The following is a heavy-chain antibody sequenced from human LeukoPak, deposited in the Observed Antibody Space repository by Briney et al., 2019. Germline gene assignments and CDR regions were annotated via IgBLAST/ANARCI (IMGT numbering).Heavy chain of an antibody. CDR3: AKFYDFDSRGYYSD. CDR1: GFSIRTFG. V-gene: IGHV3-23*01. CDR2: LSAGTESS. Sequence: RGSLRLSCASSGFSIRTFGMTWVRQAAGKGLEWVSTLSAGTESSYYADAVKGRFTVSGDYSKNTLYLLMTNVRANDSAVYYCAKFYDFDSRGYYSDWGQGTLVAVSS. D-gene: IGHD3-22*01. J-gene: IGHJ4*02.